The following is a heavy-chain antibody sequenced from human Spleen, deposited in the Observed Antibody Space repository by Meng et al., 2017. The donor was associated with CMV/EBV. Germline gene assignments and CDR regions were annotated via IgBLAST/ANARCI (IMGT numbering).Heavy chain of an antibody. V-gene: IGHV3-43*01. J-gene: IGHJ4*02. CDR2: FSWDGYTI. CDR3: ASEDASGWN. D-gene: IGHD6-19*01. Sequence: GGSLRLSCAGSGITLEAYTMHWVRQAPGKGLDWVSLFSWDGYTIYYADSVRGRFTISRDNSKNSLYLEMNSLPPEDTAFYYCASEDASGWNWGQGTLVTVSS. CDR1: GITLEAYT.